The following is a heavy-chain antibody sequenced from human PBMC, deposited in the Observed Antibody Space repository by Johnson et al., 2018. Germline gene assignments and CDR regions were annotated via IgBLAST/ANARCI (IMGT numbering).Heavy chain of an antibody. J-gene: IGHJ5*02. CDR3: ARDSSGYYWFDP. CDR1: GDPINNYF. Sequence: QVQLQESGPELVKXSETLSLTCTVSGDPINNYFWTWIRQPPGKALEWIGYVYYSGSTKYNPSLESRVTKSLDTSKNQFPLKLSSVPAAATAGYYCARDSSGYYWFDPWGQGTLVTVSS. V-gene: IGHV4-59*12. CDR2: VYYSGST. D-gene: IGHD3-22*01.